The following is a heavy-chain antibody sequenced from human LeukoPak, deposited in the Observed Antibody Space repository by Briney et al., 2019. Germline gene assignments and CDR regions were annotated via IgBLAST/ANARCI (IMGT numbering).Heavy chain of an antibody. J-gene: IGHJ4*02. CDR2: MNPNSGNT. D-gene: IGHD4-23*01. V-gene: IGHV1-8*01. Sequence: ASVKVSCKASGYTFTSYAINWVRQATGQGLEWMGWMNPNSGNTGYAQKFQGRVTMTRNTSISTAYMELSSLRSEDTAVYYCARVGQVVSAWDYGGTDHDFDYWGQGTLVTVSS. CDR1: GYTFTSYA. CDR3: ARVGQVVSAWDYGGTDHDFDY.